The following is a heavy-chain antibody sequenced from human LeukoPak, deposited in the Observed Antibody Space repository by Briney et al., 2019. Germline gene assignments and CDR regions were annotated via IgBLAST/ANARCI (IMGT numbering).Heavy chain of an antibody. D-gene: IGHD3-10*01. V-gene: IGHV1-69*13. CDR3: ARGYLYYYYMDV. CDR1: GGTFSSYA. Sequence: ASVKVSCKASGGTFSSYAISWVRQAPGQGLEWMGGITPIFGTANYAQKFQGRVTITADESTSTAYMELSSLRSEDTAVYYCARGYLYYYYMDVWGKGTTVTVSS. CDR2: ITPIFGTA. J-gene: IGHJ6*03.